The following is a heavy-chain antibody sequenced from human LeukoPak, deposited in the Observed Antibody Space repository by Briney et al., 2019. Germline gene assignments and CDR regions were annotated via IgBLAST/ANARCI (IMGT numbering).Heavy chain of an antibody. Sequence: GPVKVSCKASGYTFTDYYMHWVRQAPGQGLEWMGWINPKSGDTRYAQKFQGRVTMTRDSSITTAYMDLSSLRSDDTAVYYCAREWDYYAFWGQGTLVTVSS. CDR1: GYTFTDYY. CDR2: INPKSGDT. CDR3: AREWDYYAF. V-gene: IGHV1-2*02. J-gene: IGHJ4*02.